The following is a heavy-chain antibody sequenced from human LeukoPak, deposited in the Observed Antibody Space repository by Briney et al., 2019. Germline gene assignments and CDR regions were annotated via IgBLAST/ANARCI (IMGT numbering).Heavy chain of an antibody. D-gene: IGHD3-3*01. V-gene: IGHV4-59*01. CDR2: IYYSGST. CDR3: ARVDVGYDFWSGFPGFDP. J-gene: IGHJ5*02. CDR1: GGSINNFY. Sequence: SETLSLTCTFSGGSINNFYWSWIRQPPGKGLEWIGYIYYSGSTNYNPSLKSRVTISVDTSKTQFSLKLSSVTAADTAVYYCARVDVGYDFWSGFPGFDPWGQGTLVTVSS.